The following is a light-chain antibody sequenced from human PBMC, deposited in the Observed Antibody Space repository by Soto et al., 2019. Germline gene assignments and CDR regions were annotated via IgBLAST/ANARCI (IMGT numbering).Light chain of an antibody. CDR2: EVS. V-gene: IGLV2-8*01. CDR3: SSYAGSNKSV. CDR1: SGDIGSYNR. J-gene: IGLJ1*01. Sequence: QSVLTQPGSGSGSAGQSITISCTGTSGDIGSYNRVSWYQQHPGKAPKLIIYEVSKRPSGVPDRFSGSKSGNTASLTVSGLQPEDEADYYCSSYAGSNKSVFGTGTKVTVL.